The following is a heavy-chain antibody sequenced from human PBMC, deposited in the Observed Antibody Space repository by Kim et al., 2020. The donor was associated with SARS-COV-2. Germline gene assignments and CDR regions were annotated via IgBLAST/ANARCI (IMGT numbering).Heavy chain of an antibody. CDR2: ST. D-gene: IGHD1-26*01. V-gene: IGHV3-23*01. J-gene: IGHJ4*02. CDR3: AKTTGTVFDS. Sequence: STYHADAVKGRFTITRDKTKNTLRMQLNSLGAEDTAVYYSAKTTGTVFDSWGQGTLVTVSS.